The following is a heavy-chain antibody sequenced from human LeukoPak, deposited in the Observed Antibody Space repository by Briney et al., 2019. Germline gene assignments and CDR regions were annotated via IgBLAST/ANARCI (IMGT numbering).Heavy chain of an antibody. CDR2: ISWDGGST. V-gene: IGHV3-43D*03. J-gene: IGHJ4*02. CDR1: GFTFSSNV. Sequence: PGGSLRLSCAASGFTFSSNVMIWVRQAPGKGLEWVSLISWDGGSTYYADSVKGRFTISRDNSKNSLYLQMNSLRAEDTALYYCAKDVSYDSSGLHYWGQGTLVTVSS. D-gene: IGHD3-22*01. CDR3: AKDVSYDSSGLHY.